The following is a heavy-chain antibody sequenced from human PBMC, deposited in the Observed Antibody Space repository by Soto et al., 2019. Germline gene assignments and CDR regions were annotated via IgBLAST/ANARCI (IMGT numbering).Heavy chain of an antibody. J-gene: IGHJ4*02. CDR1: GFKFSGSA. Sequence: GGSLRLSCVASGFKFSGSAIHWVRQTSGKGLEWIGRLRTKANNYATAYEASVKGRFTLSRDDSKKTAYLQMSSLKTEDTAVYYCTREIQQLWPYFDYWGQGTLVTVSS. CDR3: TREIQQLWPYFDY. CDR2: LRTKANNYAT. D-gene: IGHD2-21*01. V-gene: IGHV3-73*01.